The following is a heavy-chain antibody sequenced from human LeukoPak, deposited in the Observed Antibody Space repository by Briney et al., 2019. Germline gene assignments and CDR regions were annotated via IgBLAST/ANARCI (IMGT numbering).Heavy chain of an antibody. CDR1: GFTFSSFW. CDR2: VNSDGTST. J-gene: IGHJ4*02. Sequence: GGSLRLSCAASGFTFSSFWMHWVRQVPGKGLVWVSRVNSDGTSTTYADSVKGRFTISRDNAKNSLYLQMNSLRAEDTALYYCASHYGDYSFDYWGQGTLVTVSS. D-gene: IGHD4-17*01. CDR3: ASHYGDYSFDY. V-gene: IGHV3-74*01.